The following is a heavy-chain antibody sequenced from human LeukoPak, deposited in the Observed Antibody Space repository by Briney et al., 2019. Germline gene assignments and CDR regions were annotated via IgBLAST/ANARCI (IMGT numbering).Heavy chain of an antibody. V-gene: IGHV4-31*03. Sequence: SQTLSLTCTVSGGSISSGGYYWGWIRQHPGKGLEWIGYIYHSGRTYYKPSLKRRITISVDTPKNEFSVKLSSVTAADTAVYYCARLDDTSGYYNDRPGGPFDYWGQGTLVTVSS. D-gene: IGHD3-22*01. CDR3: ARLDDTSGYYNDRPGGPFDY. CDR1: GGSISSGGYY. CDR2: IYHSGRT. J-gene: IGHJ4*02.